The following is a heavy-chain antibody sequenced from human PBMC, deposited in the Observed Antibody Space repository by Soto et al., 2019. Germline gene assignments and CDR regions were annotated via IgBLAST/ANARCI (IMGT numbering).Heavy chain of an antibody. V-gene: IGHV3-21*01. CDR3: TRYEGGSYDNWFNP. CDR1: TFTSYS. Sequence: EVQLVESGGGLVKPGGSLRLSCTFTFTSYSLNWVRQAPGKGLEWVSSISSGSAYIKYADSVKGRFTISRDNANNLLYLQMRSLRVDDTAVYYCTRYEGGSYDNWFNPWGQVTLVTVSS. J-gene: IGHJ5*02. D-gene: IGHD1-26*01. CDR2: ISSGSAYI.